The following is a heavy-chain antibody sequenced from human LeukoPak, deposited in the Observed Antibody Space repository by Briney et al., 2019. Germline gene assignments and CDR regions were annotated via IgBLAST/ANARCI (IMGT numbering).Heavy chain of an antibody. V-gene: IGHV1-8*01. CDR3: ARNGVVVPADILRDNWFDP. CDR2: MNPNSGNT. CDR1: GYTFTSYD. J-gene: IGHJ5*02. Sequence: ASVKVSCKASGYTFTSYDINWVRQATGQGLEWMGWMNPNSGNTGYAQKFQGRVTMTRNTSISTAYMELSSLRSEDTAVYYCARNGVVVPADILRDNWFDPWGQGTLVTVSS. D-gene: IGHD2-2*02.